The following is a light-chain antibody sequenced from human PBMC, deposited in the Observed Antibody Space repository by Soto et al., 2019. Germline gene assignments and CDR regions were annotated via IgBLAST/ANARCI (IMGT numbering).Light chain of an antibody. J-gene: IGLJ1*01. CDR1: SSDVGSYNL. V-gene: IGLV2-23*03. CDR3: CSFAGSNTFV. CDR2: EGN. Sequence: QSVLAQPASVSGSPGQSITLSCTGTSSDVGSYNLVSWYQQHPGKAPKLMIYEGNKRPSGVSNRFSGSKSGNTASLTISGLQAEDEADYYCCSFAGSNTFVFGTGTKV.